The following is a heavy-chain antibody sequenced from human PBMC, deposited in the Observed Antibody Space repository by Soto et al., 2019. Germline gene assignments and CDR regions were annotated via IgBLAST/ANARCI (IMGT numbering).Heavy chain of an antibody. V-gene: IGHV4-61*01. J-gene: IGHJ6*02. CDR3: ARKYSSGWYTIYYGMDV. CDR1: GGSVSSGSYY. Sequence: SETLSLTCTVSGGSVSSGSYYWSWIRQPPGKGLEWIGYIYYSGSTNYNPSLKSRVTISVDTSKNQFSLKLSSVTAADTAVYYCARKYSSGWYTIYYGMDVWGQGTTVTVS. CDR2: IYYSGST. D-gene: IGHD6-19*01.